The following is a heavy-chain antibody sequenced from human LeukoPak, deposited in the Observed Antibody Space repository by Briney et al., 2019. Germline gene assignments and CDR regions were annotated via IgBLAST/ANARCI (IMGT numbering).Heavy chain of an antibody. CDR1: GGSISSYY. D-gene: IGHD3-9*01. CDR3: ARERGYFDWLSPGNDAFDI. J-gene: IGHJ3*02. CDR2: IYYSGST. V-gene: IGHV4-59*01. Sequence: SETLSLTCTVSGGSISSYYWSWIRQPPGKGLEWIGYIYYSGSTNYNPSLKSRVTISVDTSKNQFSLKLSSVTAADTAVYHCARERGYFDWLSPGNDAFDIWGQGTMVTVSS.